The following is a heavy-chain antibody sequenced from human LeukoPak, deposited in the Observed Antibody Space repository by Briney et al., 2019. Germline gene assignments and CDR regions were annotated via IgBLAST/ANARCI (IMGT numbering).Heavy chain of an antibody. Sequence: GGSLRLSCAASGFTFSSYSMNWVRQAPGKGLEWVSYISSSSSNIYYADSVKGRFTISRDNAKNSLYLQMNSLRAEDTAVYYCARDYQSSSAGACGYWGQGTLVTVSS. V-gene: IGHV3-48*01. CDR2: ISSSSSNI. D-gene: IGHD6-6*01. CDR3: ARDYQSSSAGACGY. CDR1: GFTFSSYS. J-gene: IGHJ4*02.